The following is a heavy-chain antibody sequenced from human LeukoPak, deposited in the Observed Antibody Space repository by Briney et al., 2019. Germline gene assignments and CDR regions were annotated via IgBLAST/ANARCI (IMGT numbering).Heavy chain of an antibody. D-gene: IGHD3-22*01. J-gene: IGHJ4*01. CDR2: ISYDGSNK. CDR1: GFTFSSYS. CDR3: ASEXVSYYYDSSGYYPPYYFDY. V-gene: IGHV3-30*03. Sequence: GGSLRLSCAASGFTFSSYSMNWVRQASGKGLEWVAVISYDGSNKYYADSVKGRFTISRDNSKNTLYLQMNSLRSEDTAVYYCASEXVSYYYDSSGYYPPYYFDY.